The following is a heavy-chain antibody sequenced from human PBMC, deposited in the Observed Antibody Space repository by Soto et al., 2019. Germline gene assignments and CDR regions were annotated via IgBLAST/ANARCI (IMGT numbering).Heavy chain of an antibody. CDR1: GESISSSSYY. CDR3: ARRVMGKIWYFDY. V-gene: IGHV4-39*01. Sequence: SETLSLTCIVSGESISSSSYYWGWIRQPPGKGLEWIGSIYHSGRTYYNPSLKSRVTISVDTSKNQFSLRLSSVPAADTAVSYCARRVMGKIWYFDYWGQGTLVTVS. J-gene: IGHJ4*02. D-gene: IGHD2-21*01. CDR2: IYHSGRT.